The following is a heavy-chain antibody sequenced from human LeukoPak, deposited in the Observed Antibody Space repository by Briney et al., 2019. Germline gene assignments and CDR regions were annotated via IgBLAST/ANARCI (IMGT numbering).Heavy chain of an antibody. CDR2: ISLDGEAT. CDR1: GFSVGSSG. J-gene: IGHJ4*02. V-gene: IGHV3-23*01. Sequence: GGSLRLSCAVSGFSVGSSGMSWVRQAPGKGLEWISAISLDGEATYYADSVKGRFFISRDSSRNTLYLQLSSLRVEDTAVYYCVQGYLSGWYPNWGQGSLVSVSS. D-gene: IGHD6-19*01. CDR3: VQGYLSGWYPN.